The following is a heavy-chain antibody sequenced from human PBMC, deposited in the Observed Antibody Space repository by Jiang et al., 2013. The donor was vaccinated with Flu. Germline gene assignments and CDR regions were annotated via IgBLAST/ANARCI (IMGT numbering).Heavy chain of an antibody. D-gene: IGHD3-3*01. V-gene: IGHV5-51*01. J-gene: IGHJ4*02. CDR3: ARQDTIFGVVIIPDLFDY. CDR2: IYPGDSDT. CDR1: GYSFYQLL. Sequence: EVKKPGESLKISCKGSGYSFYQLLDRLGAPDARERPGVDGIIYPGDSDTRYSPSFQGHVTISADKSISTAYLQWSSLKASDTAMYYCARQDTIFGVVIIPDLFDYWGQGTLVTVSS.